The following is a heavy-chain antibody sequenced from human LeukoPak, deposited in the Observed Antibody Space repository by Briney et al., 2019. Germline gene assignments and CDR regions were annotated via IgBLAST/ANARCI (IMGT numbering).Heavy chain of an antibody. CDR1: GGSMSRYY. J-gene: IGHJ5*02. CDR2: IHHSGYT. CDR3: ARVETYDSSGYYFWFDT. D-gene: IGHD3-22*01. Sequence: SETLSLTCTVSGGSMSRYYWSWIRQPPGKGLEWIGYIHHSGYTNYNSSLKSRVTISVDTSKNQFSLKLNSVTAADTAVCYCARVETYDSSGYYFWFDTWGQGTLVTVSS. V-gene: IGHV4-59*01.